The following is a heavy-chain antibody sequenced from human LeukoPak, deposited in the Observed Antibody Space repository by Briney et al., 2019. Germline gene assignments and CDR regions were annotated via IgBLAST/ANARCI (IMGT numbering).Heavy chain of an antibody. CDR1: GYSFTSYW. Sequence: GESLKISCKGSGYSFTSYWIGWVRQMPGKGLGWMGIIYPGDSDTRDSPSFQGQVTISADKSISTAYLQWSSLKASDTAMYYCARHLRNYGDYGSYFDYWGQGTLVTVSS. J-gene: IGHJ4*02. CDR2: IYPGDSDT. V-gene: IGHV5-51*01. D-gene: IGHD4-17*01. CDR3: ARHLRNYGDYGSYFDY.